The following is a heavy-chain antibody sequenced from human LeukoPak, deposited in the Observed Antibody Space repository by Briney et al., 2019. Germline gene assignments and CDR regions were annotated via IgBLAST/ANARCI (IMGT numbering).Heavy chain of an antibody. J-gene: IGHJ4*02. Sequence: ASVKVSCKASGYTFTGYYMHWVRQAPGQGLEWMGWINPNSGGTKYAQKFQGRVTMTSDASISTAYMELSSLRSDDTAVYYCASRPDQHLLYYFDYWGQGAQVTVSS. D-gene: IGHD2-15*01. CDR1: GYTFTGYY. CDR3: ASRPDQHLLYYFDY. CDR2: INPNSGGT. V-gene: IGHV1-2*02.